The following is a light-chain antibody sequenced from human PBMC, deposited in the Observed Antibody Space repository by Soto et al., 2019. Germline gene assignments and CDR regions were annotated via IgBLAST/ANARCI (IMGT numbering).Light chain of an antibody. CDR1: SSDVGGYDY. CDR2: GVS. V-gene: IGLV2-11*01. Sequence: QSALTQPRSVSGSPGQSVTISCTGTSSDVGGYDYVSWYQHHPGKAPKLMIYGVSGRPSGVPDRFSGSKSGNTASLTISGLQAEDEVDYYCCSYAGSYVVFGGGTKLTVL. CDR3: CSYAGSYVV. J-gene: IGLJ2*01.